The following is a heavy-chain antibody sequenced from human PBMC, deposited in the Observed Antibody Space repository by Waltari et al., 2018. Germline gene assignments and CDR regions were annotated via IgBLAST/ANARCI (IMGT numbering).Heavy chain of an antibody. CDR2: INQDGSEK. V-gene: IGHV3-7*01. J-gene: IGHJ4*02. CDR1: GFTFSTYW. D-gene: IGHD1-1*01. Sequence: EVQLVESGGVLVQPGGSLRLSCAAYGFTFSTYWMTWFRQAPGKGLEWLVNINQDGSEKYYVDTVKGRLTISRDNARNSLYLQINSLRAEDTAVYYCAKYNNYYLDYWGQGTLVTVSS. CDR3: AKYNNYYLDY.